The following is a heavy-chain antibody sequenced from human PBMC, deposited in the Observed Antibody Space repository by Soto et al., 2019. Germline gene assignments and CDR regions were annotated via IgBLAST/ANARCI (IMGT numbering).Heavy chain of an antibody. V-gene: IGHV5-10-1*01. D-gene: IGHD4-17*01. CDR2: IDPSDSYT. Sequence: GESLKISCKGAGYSFTGYWISWVRQMPGKGLEWMGRIDPSDSYTNYSPSFQGHVTISADKSISTAYLQWSSLKASDTAMYYCARIPPTVVNPYYYYYGMDVWGQGTTVTVSS. J-gene: IGHJ6*02. CDR1: GYSFTGYW. CDR3: ARIPPTVVNPYYYYYGMDV.